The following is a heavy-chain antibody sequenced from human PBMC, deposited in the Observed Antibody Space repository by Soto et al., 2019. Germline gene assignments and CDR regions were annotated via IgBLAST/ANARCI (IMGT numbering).Heavy chain of an antibody. D-gene: IGHD1-7*01. CDR3: AIVGFGLELPGGMDV. CDR2: ISYDGSNK. J-gene: IGHJ6*01. CDR1: GFTFSSYA. Sequence: QVQLVESGGGVVQPGRSLRLSCAASGFTFSSYAMHWVRQAPGKGLEWVAVISYDGSNKYYADSLKGRFTISRDNSKNTLYLQMNSLRAEDTGVYYCAIVGFGLELPGGMDVWGQGTTVTVSS. V-gene: IGHV3-30-3*01.